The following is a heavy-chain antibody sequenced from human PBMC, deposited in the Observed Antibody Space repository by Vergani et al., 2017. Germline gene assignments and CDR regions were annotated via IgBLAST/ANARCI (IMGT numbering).Heavy chain of an antibody. CDR1: GYTFTSYD. D-gene: IGHD3-10*01. CDR2: MNPNSGNT. CDR3: ARDDYYGSGSYYNSSWC. J-gene: IGHJ4*02. Sequence: QVQLVQSGAEVKKPGASVKVSCKASGYTFTSYDINWVRQATGQGLEWMGWMNPNSGNTGYAQKFQGRVTMTRDTSTSTVYMELSSLRSEDTAVYYCARDDYYGSGSYYNSSWCWGQGTLVTVSS. V-gene: IGHV1-8*01.